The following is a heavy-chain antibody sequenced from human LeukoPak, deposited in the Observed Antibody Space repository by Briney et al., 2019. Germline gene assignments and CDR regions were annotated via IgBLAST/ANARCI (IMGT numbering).Heavy chain of an antibody. CDR3: VRGGVDY. J-gene: IGHJ4*02. CDR1: GFTFSDYW. D-gene: IGHD3-16*01. V-gene: IGHV3-74*01. Sequence: GGSLRLSCVASGFTFSDYWIHWVRQAPGKGLVWVSRINSDGYSTDYADSVKGRFTISRDNARNTVYLQMNSPRVEDTAVYYCVRGGVDYWGQGTLVTVSS. CDR2: INSDGYST.